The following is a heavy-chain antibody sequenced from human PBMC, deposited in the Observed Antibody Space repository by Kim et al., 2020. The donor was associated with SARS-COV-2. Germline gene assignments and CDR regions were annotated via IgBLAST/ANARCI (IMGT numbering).Heavy chain of an antibody. J-gene: IGHJ4*02. D-gene: IGHD5-18*01. CDR1: GFTFSSYS. CDR3: ARGPRGYSYGYVDY. V-gene: IGHV3-21*01. Sequence: GGSLRLSCAASGFTFSSYSMNWVRQAPGKGLEWVSSISSSSSYIYYADSVKGRFTISRDNAKNSLYLQMNSLRAEDTAVYCCARGPRGYSYGYVDYWGQGTLVTVSS. CDR2: ISSSSSYI.